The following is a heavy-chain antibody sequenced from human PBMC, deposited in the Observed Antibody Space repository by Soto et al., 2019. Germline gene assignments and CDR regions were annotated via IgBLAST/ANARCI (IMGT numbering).Heavy chain of an antibody. J-gene: IGHJ1*01. CDR3: ARGRQTLSYSGWPRDFQH. CDR2: INHSGST. V-gene: IGHV4-34*01. CDR1: GGSFSGYY. Sequence: SETLSLTCAVYGGSFSGYYWSWIRQPPGKGLEWVGEINHSGSTNYNPSLKSGVTISLDTSKNQFSLKLSLVTAADTAVYYCARGRQTLSYSGWPRDFQHWGQGTLVTVSS. D-gene: IGHD6-19*01.